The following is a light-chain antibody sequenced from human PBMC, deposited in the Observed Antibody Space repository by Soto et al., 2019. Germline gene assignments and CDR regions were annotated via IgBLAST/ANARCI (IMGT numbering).Light chain of an antibody. CDR2: DAS. CDR1: QTVRNNY. J-gene: IGKJ4*01. Sequence: EFVLTQSPGTLSLSPGERATLSCRASQTVRNNYLAWYQQKPGQAPRLLIYDASSRATGIPDRFSGGGSGTDFTLTISSLEPEDIAVYYCQQRSNWRVTFGGGTKVDIK. CDR3: QQRSNWRVT. V-gene: IGKV3D-20*02.